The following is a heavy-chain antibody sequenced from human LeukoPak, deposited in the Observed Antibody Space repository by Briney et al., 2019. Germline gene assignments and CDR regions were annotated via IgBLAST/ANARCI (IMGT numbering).Heavy chain of an antibody. J-gene: IGHJ4*02. CDR3: ARGPITTRSHFDY. Sequence: SVKVSCKASGGTFSSYAISWVRQAPGQGLEWMGGIIPIFATANYAQKFQGRVTITADESTSAAYMELSSLRSEDTAVYYCARGPITTRSHFDYWGQGTLVTVSS. CDR2: IIPIFATA. D-gene: IGHD3-22*01. V-gene: IGHV1-69*01. CDR1: GGTFSSYA.